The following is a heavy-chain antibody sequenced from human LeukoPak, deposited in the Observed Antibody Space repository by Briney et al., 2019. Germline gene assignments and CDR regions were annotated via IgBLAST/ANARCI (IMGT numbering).Heavy chain of an antibody. CDR2: IYSGGST. D-gene: IGHD3-22*01. Sequence: GRSLRLSCAASGFTVSSNYMSWVRQAPGKGLEWVSVIYSGGSTYYADSVKGRFTISRDNSKNTLYLQMNSLRAEDTAVYYCALPGDYDSSGYYYWGQGTLVTVSS. J-gene: IGHJ4*02. V-gene: IGHV3-53*01. CDR1: GFTVSSNY. CDR3: ALPGDYDSSGYYY.